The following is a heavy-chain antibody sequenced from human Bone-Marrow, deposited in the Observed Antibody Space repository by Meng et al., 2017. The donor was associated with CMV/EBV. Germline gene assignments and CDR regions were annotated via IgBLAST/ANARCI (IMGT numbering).Heavy chain of an antibody. Sequence: GESLKISCAASGFTFSSYAMHWVRQAPGKGLEWVSGINWNGGSTGYADSVKGRFTISRDNAKNSLYLQMNSLRAEDTALYHCLRDYDFWSRGGYWGRGTLVTVSS. CDR2: INWNGGST. CDR1: GFTFSSYA. CDR3: LRDYDFWSRGGY. V-gene: IGHV3-20*01. D-gene: IGHD3-3*01. J-gene: IGHJ2*01.